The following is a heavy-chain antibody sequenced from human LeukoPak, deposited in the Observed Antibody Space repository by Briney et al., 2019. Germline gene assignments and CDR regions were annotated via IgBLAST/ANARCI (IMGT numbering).Heavy chain of an antibody. Sequence: PGGSLRLSCAASGFTFSSYAMSWVRQAPGKRLEWVSAISGSGGSTYYADSVKGRFTISRDNSKNTLYLQMNSLRAEDTAVYYCAKGGRAAAGTGDYFDYWGQGTLVTVSS. V-gene: IGHV3-23*01. CDR1: GFTFSSYA. D-gene: IGHD6-13*01. CDR3: AKGGRAAAGTGDYFDY. CDR2: ISGSGGST. J-gene: IGHJ4*02.